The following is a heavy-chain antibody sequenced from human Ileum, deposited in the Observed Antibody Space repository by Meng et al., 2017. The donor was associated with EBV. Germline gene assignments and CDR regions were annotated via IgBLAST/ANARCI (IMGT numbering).Heavy chain of an antibody. Sequence: QVQLQESGPGLVKPSDTLSLTCAVSGYSISTTNWWGWIRQPPGKGLEWIGHIYYSGTTYNNPSLKSRVTMSIDPSKNQFSLKLSSVTAADTAVYYCARNSESGSYIDYWGLGTLVTAS. V-gene: IGHV4-28*01. CDR3: ARNSESGSYIDY. CDR1: GYSISTTNW. CDR2: IYYSGTT. J-gene: IGHJ4*02. D-gene: IGHD1-26*01.